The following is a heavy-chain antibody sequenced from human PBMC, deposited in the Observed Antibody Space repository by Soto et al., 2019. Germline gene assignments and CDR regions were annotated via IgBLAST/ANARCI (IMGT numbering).Heavy chain of an antibody. CDR3: ARSPSSSSYYYYYYGMDV. CDR2: INPNSGGT. J-gene: IGHJ6*02. Sequence: ASVKVSCKASGYTFTGNYMHWVRQAPGQGLEWMGWINPNSGGTNYAQKFQGWVTMTRDTSISTAYMELSRLRSDDTAVYYCARSPSSSSYYYYYYGMDVWGQGTTVTVSS. CDR1: GYTFTGNY. V-gene: IGHV1-2*04. D-gene: IGHD6-6*01.